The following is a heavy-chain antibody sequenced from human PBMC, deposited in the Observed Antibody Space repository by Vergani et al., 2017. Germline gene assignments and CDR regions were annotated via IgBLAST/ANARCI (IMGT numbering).Heavy chain of an antibody. Sequence: EVQLVESGGGLVQPGRSLRLSCAASGFTFDDYAMHWVRQAPGKGLEWVSGISWNSGSIGYADSVKGRFTISRDNAKNSLYLQMNSLRAEDMALYYCAKDSDYDILTGFALDYWGQGTLVIVSS. CDR1: GFTFDDYA. J-gene: IGHJ4*02. D-gene: IGHD3-9*01. CDR3: AKDSDYDILTGFALDY. CDR2: ISWNSGSI. V-gene: IGHV3-9*03.